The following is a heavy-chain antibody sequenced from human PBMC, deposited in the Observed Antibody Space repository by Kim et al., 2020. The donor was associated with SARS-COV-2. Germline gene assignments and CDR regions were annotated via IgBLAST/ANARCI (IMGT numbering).Heavy chain of an antibody. V-gene: IGHV1-18*01. D-gene: IGHD3-10*01. J-gene: IGHJ5*02. CDR3: ARQEGSGYGWGLDP. Sequence: QKLQGRVTMTTDTSTSTAYMELRSLRSDDTAVYYCARQEGSGYGWGLDPWGQGTLVTVSS.